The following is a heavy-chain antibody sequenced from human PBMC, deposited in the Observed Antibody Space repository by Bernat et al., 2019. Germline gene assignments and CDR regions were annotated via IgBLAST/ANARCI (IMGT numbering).Heavy chain of an antibody. J-gene: IGHJ6*02. CDR3: ASSPPWDSSSVESGGYYYGMDV. CDR2: ISYDGSNK. CDR1: GFTFSSYG. V-gene: IGHV3-30*19. D-gene: IGHD6-13*01. Sequence: QVQLVESGGGVVQPGRSLRLSCAASGFTFSSYGMHRVRQAPGKGLEWVAVISYDGSNKYYADSVKGRFTISRDNSKNTLYLQMNSLRSEDTAVYYCASSPPWDSSSVESGGYYYGMDVWGQGTTVTVSS.